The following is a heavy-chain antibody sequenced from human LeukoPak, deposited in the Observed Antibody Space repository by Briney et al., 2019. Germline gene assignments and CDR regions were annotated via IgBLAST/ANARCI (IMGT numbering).Heavy chain of an antibody. Sequence: SETLSLTCTVSGGSLSDYFWTWVRQPTGKGLEWIGRIYGGGLFGIGSGRTDYNPSLKSRVTISVDTSKNQFSLKLSSVTAADTAVYYCARGRGPLRHGSFDYWGQGTLVTVSS. CDR2: IYGGGLFGIGSGRT. D-gene: IGHD1-14*01. CDR3: ARGRGPLRHGSFDY. CDR1: GGSLSDYF. V-gene: IGHV4-4*07. J-gene: IGHJ4*02.